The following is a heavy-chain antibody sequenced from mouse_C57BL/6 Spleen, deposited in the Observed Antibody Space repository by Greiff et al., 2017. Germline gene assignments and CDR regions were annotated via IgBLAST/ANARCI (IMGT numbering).Heavy chain of an antibody. CDR2: IRNKANGYTT. V-gene: IGHV7-3*01. D-gene: IGHD1-1*01. CDR3: ANYDYGFAY. CDR1: GFTFTDYY. Sequence: EVQLVESGGGLVQPGGSLSLSCAASGFTFTDYYMSWVRQPPGKALEWLGFIRNKANGYTTEYSASVKGRFTISRDNSQSILFLQMNALGSEDRATYYCANYDYGFAYWGPGTLVTVSA. J-gene: IGHJ3*01.